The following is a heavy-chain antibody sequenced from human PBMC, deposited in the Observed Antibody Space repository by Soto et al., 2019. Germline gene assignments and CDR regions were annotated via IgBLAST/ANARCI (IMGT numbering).Heavy chain of an antibody. CDR3: ARSIVVVTALDY. D-gene: IGHD2-21*02. V-gene: IGHV1-3*05. J-gene: IGHJ4*02. Sequence: QVQLVQSGAEEKKPGASVKVSCKASGYTFTSCAMHWVRQAPGQRLEWMGWINAGNGNTKYSQKFQSRVTITRDTSASTAYMELSSLRSEDTAVYYCARSIVVVTALDYWGQGTLVTVSS. CDR2: INAGNGNT. CDR1: GYTFTSCA.